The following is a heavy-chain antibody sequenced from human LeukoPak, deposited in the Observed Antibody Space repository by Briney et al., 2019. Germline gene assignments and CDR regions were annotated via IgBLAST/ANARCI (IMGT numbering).Heavy chain of an antibody. CDR3: AKGFHSGGSY. CDR1: GFTFNNSA. V-gene: IGHV3-23*01. CDR2: VTDSGVRT. D-gene: IGHD2-15*01. Sequence: GGSLRLSCAASGFTFNNSAMYWVRQAPGKGLEWVSGVTDSGVRTYYADSVKGRFTISRDNSKNTMYLQMNSLRDEDTAVYSCAKGFHSGGSYWGQGTLVTVSS. J-gene: IGHJ4*02.